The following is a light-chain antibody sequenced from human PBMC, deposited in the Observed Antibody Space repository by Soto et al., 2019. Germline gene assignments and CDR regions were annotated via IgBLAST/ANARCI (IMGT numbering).Light chain of an antibody. CDR2: YDD. CDR1: SSNIGNNG. V-gene: IGLV1-36*01. J-gene: IGLJ2*01. Sequence: QSVLTQPPSVSEAPRQRGTISCSGSSSNIGNNGVNWYQQLPGKAPKLLIYYDDLLPSGVSDRFSGSKSGTSASLAISGLQSEDEADYYCAAWDDSLNGPVFGGGTQLTVL. CDR3: AAWDDSLNGPV.